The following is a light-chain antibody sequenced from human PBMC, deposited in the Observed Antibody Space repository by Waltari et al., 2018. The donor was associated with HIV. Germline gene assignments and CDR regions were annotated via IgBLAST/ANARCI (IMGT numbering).Light chain of an antibody. CDR3: QQYGGSPIT. Sequence: EIVLTQSPGTLSLSPGEKATLSCRVSQSVNINYLAWYQHKPGQAPRLLIYGASSRATGIPDRFSGSGSGTDFTLTISRLEPEDSAVYYCQQYGGSPITFGQGTRLEIK. CDR1: QSVNINY. CDR2: GAS. V-gene: IGKV3-20*01. J-gene: IGKJ5*01.